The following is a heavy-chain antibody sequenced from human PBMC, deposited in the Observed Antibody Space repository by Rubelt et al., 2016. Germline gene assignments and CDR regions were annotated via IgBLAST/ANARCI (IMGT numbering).Heavy chain of an antibody. Sequence: CAASGFTFSSYWMHWVRQAPGKGLVCVSRINSDGSSTSYADSVKGRFTISRDNAKNTLYLQMNSLRAEDTAVYYCARVYGSGSSFYYYYGMDVWGQGTTVTVSS. CDR3: ARVYGSGSSFYYYYGMDV. J-gene: IGHJ6*02. V-gene: IGHV3-74*01. CDR1: GFTFSSYW. D-gene: IGHD3-10*01. CDR2: INSDGSST.